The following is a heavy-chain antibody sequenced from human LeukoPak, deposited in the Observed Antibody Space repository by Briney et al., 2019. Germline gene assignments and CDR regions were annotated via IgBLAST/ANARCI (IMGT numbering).Heavy chain of an antibody. Sequence: GGSLRLSCAGSGFTISSNYMSWVRLAPGKGLEWVSILYADGGTHYAGSVSGRFTISRDNSKNTVYLEMNSLRDEDTAVYYCAKDKRGSSGWYDHWGQGTLVTVSS. CDR2: LYADGGT. V-gene: IGHV3-66*01. J-gene: IGHJ5*02. CDR1: GFTISSNY. D-gene: IGHD6-19*01. CDR3: AKDKRGSSGWYDH.